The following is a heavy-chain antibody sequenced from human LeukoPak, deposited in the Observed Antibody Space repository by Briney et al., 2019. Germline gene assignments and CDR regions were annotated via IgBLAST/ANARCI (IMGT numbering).Heavy chain of an antibody. Sequence: KTGGSLRLSCAASGFTFSSYAMSWVRQAPGKGLEWVSAISGSGGSTYYADSVKGRFTISRDNSRNTLYLQMNSLRAEDTAVYYCANVVTAAVHFDYWGQGTLVTVSS. V-gene: IGHV3-23*01. CDR1: GFTFSSYA. J-gene: IGHJ4*02. CDR3: ANVVTAAVHFDY. CDR2: ISGSGGST. D-gene: IGHD6-13*01.